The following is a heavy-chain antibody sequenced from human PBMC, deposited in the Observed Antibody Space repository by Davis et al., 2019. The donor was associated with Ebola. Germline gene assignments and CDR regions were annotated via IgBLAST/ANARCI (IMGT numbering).Heavy chain of an antibody. D-gene: IGHD3-16*01. CDR3: ARHYVYDYYMGLDV. J-gene: IGHJ6*02. V-gene: IGHV3-11*04. Sequence: GESLKISCAASGFTFSDYYMSWIRQAPGKGLEWVSYISSSSSTIYYADSVKGRFTISRDNAKNSLYLQMNSLRAGDTAVYYCARHYVYDYYMGLDVWGQGTTVTVSS. CDR1: GFTFSDYY. CDR2: ISSSSSTI.